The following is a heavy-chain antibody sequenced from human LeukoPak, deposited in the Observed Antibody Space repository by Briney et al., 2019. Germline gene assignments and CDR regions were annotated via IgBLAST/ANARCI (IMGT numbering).Heavy chain of an antibody. V-gene: IGHV4-59*12. D-gene: IGHD3-3*01. J-gene: IGHJ6*03. CDR2: IYHSGST. CDR3: ARGRYDFWSGYPDHYYMDV. CDR1: GGSMSSYY. Sequence: PSETLSLTCSVSGGSMSSYYWSWIRQSPGKGLEWIGYIYHSGSTYYNPSLKSRVTISVDTSKNQFSLKLSSVTAADTAVYYCARGRYDFWSGYPDHYYMDVWGKGTTVTVSS.